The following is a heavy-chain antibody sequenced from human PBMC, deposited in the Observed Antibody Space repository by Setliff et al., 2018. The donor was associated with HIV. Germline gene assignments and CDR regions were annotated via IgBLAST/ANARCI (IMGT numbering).Heavy chain of an antibody. Sequence: ASVKVSCKASGYTFTSYGISWVRQAPGQGLEWMGWISAYNGNTNYAQQLQGRVTLTTDTSTSTAYMELRGLRSDDTAVYYCARFAVAGTKWSDPWGQGTLVTVSS. V-gene: IGHV1-18*01. J-gene: IGHJ5*02. CDR1: GYTFTSYG. CDR2: ISAYNGNT. CDR3: ARFAVAGTKWSDP. D-gene: IGHD6-19*01.